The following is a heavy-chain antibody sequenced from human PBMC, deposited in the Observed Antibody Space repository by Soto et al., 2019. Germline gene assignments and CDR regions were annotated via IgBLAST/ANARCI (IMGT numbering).Heavy chain of an antibody. CDR3: ARGQAIVVVVAATINWFDP. CDR1: GGSFSGYY. CDR2: INHSGST. Sequence: SETLSLTCAVYGGSFSGYYWSWIRQPPGKGLEWIGEINHSGSTNYNPSLKSRVTISVDTSKNQFSLKLSSVTAADTAVYYCARGQAIVVVVAATINWFDPWGQGTLVTVSS. D-gene: IGHD2-15*01. J-gene: IGHJ5*02. V-gene: IGHV4-34*01.